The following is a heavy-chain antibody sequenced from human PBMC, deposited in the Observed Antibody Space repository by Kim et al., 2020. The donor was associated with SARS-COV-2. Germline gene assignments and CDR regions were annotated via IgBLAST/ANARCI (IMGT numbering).Heavy chain of an antibody. Sequence: YYNPSLKSRVTISVDTSKNQFSLKLSSVTAADTAVYYCARDLYFAGHSDYWGQGTLVTVSS. D-gene: IGHD3-9*01. CDR3: ARDLYFAGHSDY. V-gene: IGHV4-39*07. J-gene: IGHJ4*02.